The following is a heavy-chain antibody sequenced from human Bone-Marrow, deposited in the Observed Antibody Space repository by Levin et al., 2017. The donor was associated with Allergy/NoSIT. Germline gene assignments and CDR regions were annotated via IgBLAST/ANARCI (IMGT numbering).Heavy chain of an antibody. CDR2: IYSGGST. CDR1: GFTVSSHY. V-gene: IGHV3-53*01. D-gene: IGHD3-10*01. Sequence: GESLKISCAASGFTVSSHYMSWVRQAPGKGPEWVSVIYSGGSTYYADSVKGRFTISRDNSKNTLYRQMNSLRAEDTAVYYCARGWFGELLSHWGQGTLVTVSS. J-gene: IGHJ4*02. CDR3: ARGWFGELLSH.